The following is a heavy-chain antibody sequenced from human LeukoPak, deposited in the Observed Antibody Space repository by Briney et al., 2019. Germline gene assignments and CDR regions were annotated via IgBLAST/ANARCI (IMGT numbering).Heavy chain of an antibody. CDR2: INHSGST. CDR3: ARGGTPPLRYFDWSPFDY. Sequence: KSSETLSLTCAVYGGSFSGYYWSWIRQPPGKGLEWIGEINHSGSTNYNPSLKSRVTISVDTSKNQFSLKLSSVTAADTAVCYCARGGTPPLRYFDWSPFDYWGQGTLVTVSS. J-gene: IGHJ4*02. CDR1: GGSFSGYY. D-gene: IGHD3-9*01. V-gene: IGHV4-34*01.